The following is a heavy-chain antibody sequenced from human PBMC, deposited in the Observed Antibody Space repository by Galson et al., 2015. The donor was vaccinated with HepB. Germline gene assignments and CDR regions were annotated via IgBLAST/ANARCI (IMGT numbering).Heavy chain of an antibody. CDR2: ISAYNGNT. V-gene: IGHV1-18*04. J-gene: IGHJ4*02. D-gene: IGHD6-19*01. CDR3: ARTAVAGPRFFDY. Sequence: SVKVSCKASGYTFTSYGFSWVRQAPGQGLEWMGWISAYNGNTHYAQKFQGRVTMATDTSTSTASMELRSLRSDDTAVYYCARTAVAGPRFFDYWGQGTLVTVSS. CDR1: GYTFTSYG.